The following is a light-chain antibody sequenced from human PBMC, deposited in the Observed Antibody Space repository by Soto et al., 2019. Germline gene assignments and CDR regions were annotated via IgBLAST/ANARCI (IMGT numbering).Light chain of an antibody. CDR2: DAS. J-gene: IGKJ4*01. V-gene: IGKV3-11*01. CDR1: QSGSSY. CDR3: QQRSRWPLT. Sequence: EMVLTQTPATLSFSPGERATLSCRASQSGSSYLAWYQQKPRKAPRLIIYDASNRATGITDRFSGSGSATDFHPTISRLAPEDFAVYYCQQRSRWPLTFGGGTKVDIK.